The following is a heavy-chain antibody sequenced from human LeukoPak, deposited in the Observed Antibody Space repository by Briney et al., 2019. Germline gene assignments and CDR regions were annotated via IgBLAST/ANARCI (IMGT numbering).Heavy chain of an antibody. Sequence: GGSLRLSCAASGFTFSAYAMNWVRQAPGKGLEWVSYISSSSTIYYADSVKGRFTISRDNAKNSLYLQMNSLRDEDTAVYYCARDPYRSGLYYFDYWGQGTLVTVSS. CDR3: ARDPYRSGLYYFDY. D-gene: IGHD6-19*01. CDR1: GFTFSAYA. V-gene: IGHV3-69-1*02. J-gene: IGHJ4*02. CDR2: ISSSSTI.